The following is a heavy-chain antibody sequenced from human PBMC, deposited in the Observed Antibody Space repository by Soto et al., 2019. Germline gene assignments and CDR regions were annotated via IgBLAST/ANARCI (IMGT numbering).Heavy chain of an antibody. Sequence: EVQLVESGGGLVQPGGSLRLSFAASGFTFSSFWMHWVRQAPEKGLLWVSRINGDGSSTNYADSVKGRFTISRDNAKNTLYLHMNSLRAEDTAVYYCARTLGGSSSPYWGQGTLVTVSS. D-gene: IGHD6-13*01. CDR2: INGDGSST. J-gene: IGHJ4*02. CDR3: ARTLGGSSSPY. CDR1: GFTFSSFW. V-gene: IGHV3-74*01.